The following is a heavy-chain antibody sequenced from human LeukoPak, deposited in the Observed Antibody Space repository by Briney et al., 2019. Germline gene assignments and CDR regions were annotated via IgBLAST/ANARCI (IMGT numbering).Heavy chain of an antibody. D-gene: IGHD2-21*01. CDR1: GFTFSSYA. CDR2: ISGSGGST. Sequence: GGSLRLSCAASGFTFSSYAMSWVRQAPGKGLEWVSAISGSGGSTYYADSVKGRFTISRNNVKNMLYLQMNTLRAEDTAVYYCARRLDFDYWGQGTLVTVSP. V-gene: IGHV3-23*01. CDR3: ARRLDFDY. J-gene: IGHJ4*02.